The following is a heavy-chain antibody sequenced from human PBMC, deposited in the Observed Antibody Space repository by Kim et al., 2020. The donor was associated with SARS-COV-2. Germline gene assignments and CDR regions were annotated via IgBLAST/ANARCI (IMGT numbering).Heavy chain of an antibody. V-gene: IGHV3-23*01. CDR1: GFTFSSYA. J-gene: IGHJ5*02. D-gene: IGHD3-10*01. CDR2: ISGSGGST. CDR3: AKDFRVRGVIISVPSFDP. Sequence: GGSLRLSCAASGFTFSSYAMSWVRQAPGKGLEWVSAISGSGGSTYYADSVKGRFTISRDNSKNTLYLQMNSLRAEDTAVYYCAKDFRVRGVIISVPSFDPWGQGTLVTVSS.